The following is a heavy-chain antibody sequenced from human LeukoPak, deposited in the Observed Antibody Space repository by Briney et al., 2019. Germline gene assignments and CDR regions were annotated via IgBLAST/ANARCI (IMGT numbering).Heavy chain of an antibody. D-gene: IGHD2-2*02. J-gene: IGHJ3*02. Sequence: GGSLRLSCAASEFTFSSYSMNWVRQAPGKGLEWVSSISSSSSYIYYADSVKGRFTISRDNAKNSLYLQMNSLRAEDTAVYYCARELSIVVVPAAIRRGDAFDIWGQGTMVTVSS. CDR1: EFTFSSYS. V-gene: IGHV3-21*01. CDR2: ISSSSSYI. CDR3: ARELSIVVVPAAIRRGDAFDI.